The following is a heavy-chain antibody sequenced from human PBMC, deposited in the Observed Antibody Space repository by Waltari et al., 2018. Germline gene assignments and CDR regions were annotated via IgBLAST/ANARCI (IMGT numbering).Heavy chain of an antibody. J-gene: IGHJ4*02. CDR1: GYTFNHYD. Sequence: QVQLVQSGAEVKKPGASVKVSCKASGYTFNHYDITWVRQATGQGLEWMGWMNPNSGNTGYAQKFQGRVTITRNTSISTAYMELSSLRSEDTAVYYCARGPTSHYDFWSGYYTDTYYFDCWGQGTLVTVSS. D-gene: IGHD3-3*01. CDR3: ARGPTSHYDFWSGYYTDTYYFDC. CDR2: MNPNSGNT. V-gene: IGHV1-8*03.